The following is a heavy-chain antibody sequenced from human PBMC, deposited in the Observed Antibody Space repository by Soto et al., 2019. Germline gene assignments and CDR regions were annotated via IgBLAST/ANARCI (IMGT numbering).Heavy chain of an antibody. CDR3: ASNTDFKSDY. CDR2: IHHSGNT. J-gene: IGHJ4*02. V-gene: IGHV4-34*01. CDR1: GGSFTYYN. Sequence: QVQLQQWGAGLLKPSETLSLTCGVCGGSFTYYNWNWIRQSPGEGPEWIGEIHHSGNTNHNPSLKSRVIMSVDTSKRQFSLKLSSVTAADTAVYYCASNTDFKSDYWGQGILVTVSS.